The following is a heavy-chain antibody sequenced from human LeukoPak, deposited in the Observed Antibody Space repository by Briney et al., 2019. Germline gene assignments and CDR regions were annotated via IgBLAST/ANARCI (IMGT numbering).Heavy chain of an antibody. V-gene: IGHV1-18*01. CDR3: ARDGMVRGYFDY. J-gene: IGHJ4*02. CDR2: ISAYNGNT. CDR1: DYTFTSYG. D-gene: IGHD3-10*01. Sequence: ASVKVSCKASDYTFTSYGISWVRQAPGQGLEWMGWISAYNGNTNYAQKLQGRVTMTTDTSTSTAYMELRSLRSDDTAVYYSARDGMVRGYFDYWGQGTLVTVSS.